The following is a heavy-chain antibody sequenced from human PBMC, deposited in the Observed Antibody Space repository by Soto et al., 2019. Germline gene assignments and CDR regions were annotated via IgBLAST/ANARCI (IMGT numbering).Heavy chain of an antibody. CDR1: GGSISSYY. CDR3: ARLIRGYYDSSGYYESWLSDT. Sequence: SETLSLTCTVSGGSISSYYWSWNRQPPGKGLEWIGYINYSGSTNYNPSLKSRVTISVDTSKNQFSLKLSSVTAADTAVYYFARLIRGYYDSSGYYESWLSDTWGQETLVAVFS. V-gene: IGHV4-59*01. CDR2: INYSGST. D-gene: IGHD3-22*01. J-gene: IGHJ5*02.